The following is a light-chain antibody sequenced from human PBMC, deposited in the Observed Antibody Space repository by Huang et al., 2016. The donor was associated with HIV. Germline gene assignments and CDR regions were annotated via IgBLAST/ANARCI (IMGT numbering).Light chain of an antibody. J-gene: IGKJ4*01. CDR3: QQRSKWPLT. CDR2: DVS. CDR1: QSIGTY. Sequence: EIVLTQSPVTLSLSPGDRATLSCRASQSIGTYLAWYQQKSGPAPRLLISDVSNRAAGVPARFSASGSETDFTLPIASLDPDDFAIYHCQQRSKWPLTFGGGTKVEMK. V-gene: IGKV3-11*01.